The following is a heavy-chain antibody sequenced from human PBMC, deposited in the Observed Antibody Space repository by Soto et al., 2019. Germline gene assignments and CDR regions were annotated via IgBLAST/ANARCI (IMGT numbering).Heavy chain of an antibody. CDR2: IVVGSGNT. V-gene: IGHV1-58*01. Sequence: GASVKVSCKASGFTFTSSAVQWVRQARGQRLEWIGWIVVGSGNTNYAQKFQERVTITRDMSTSTTYMELSSLRSEDTAVDYCAADLATYKDMEFWYSGMDGCGQ. D-gene: IGHD3-10*01. CDR1: GFTFTSSA. J-gene: IGHJ6*02. CDR3: AADLATYKDMEFWYSGMDG.